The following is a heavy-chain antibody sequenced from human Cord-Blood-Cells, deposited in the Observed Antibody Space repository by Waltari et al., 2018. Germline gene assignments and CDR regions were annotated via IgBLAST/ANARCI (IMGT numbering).Heavy chain of an antibody. Sequence: GGSLSLSCAASGFTFSSYSMNWVRQAPGKGLGWVSSISSSSSYIYYADSVKGRFTISRDNAKNSLYLQMNSLRAEDTAVYYCARDFLAGLGGYYCSGGSCYYYYGMDVWGQGTTVTVSS. CDR1: GFTFSSYS. CDR3: ARDFLAGLGGYYCSGGSCYYYYGMDV. J-gene: IGHJ6*02. CDR2: ISSSSSYI. V-gene: IGHV3-21*01. D-gene: IGHD2-15*01.